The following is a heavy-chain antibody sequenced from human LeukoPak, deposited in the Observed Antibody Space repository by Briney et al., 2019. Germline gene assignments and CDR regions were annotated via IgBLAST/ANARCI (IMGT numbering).Heavy chain of an antibody. CDR3: AKADCSDIGCYVKDY. CDR2: IWYDGSNK. D-gene: IGHD2-2*01. CDR1: GFTFSSYG. J-gene: IGHJ4*02. Sequence: GGSLRLSCAASGFTFSSYGMHWVRQAPGKGLEWVAVIWYDGSNKYYADSVKVRFTISRDNSKNTLYLQMNSLRAEDTAVYYCAKADCSDIGCYVKDYWGQGTLVTVSS. V-gene: IGHV3-33*06.